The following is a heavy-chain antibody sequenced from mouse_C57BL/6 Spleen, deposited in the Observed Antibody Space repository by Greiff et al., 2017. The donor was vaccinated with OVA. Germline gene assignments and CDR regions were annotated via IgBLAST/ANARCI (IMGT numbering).Heavy chain of an antibody. V-gene: IGHV1-64*01. J-gene: IGHJ4*01. CDR1: GYTFTSYW. CDR3: AKAHYGSSYAMDY. Sequence: QVQLKQPGAELVKPGASVKLSCKASGYTFTSYWMHWVQQRPGQGLEWIGMIHPNSGSTNYNEKFKSKATLTVDKTSSTAYMQLSILTSEDSAVYYCAKAHYGSSYAMDYWGQGTSVTVSS. CDR2: IHPNSGST. D-gene: IGHD1-1*01.